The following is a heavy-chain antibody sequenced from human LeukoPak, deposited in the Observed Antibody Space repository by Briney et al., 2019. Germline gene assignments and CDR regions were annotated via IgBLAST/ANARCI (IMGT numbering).Heavy chain of an antibody. Sequence: SETLSLTCTVSGGSISSYYWSWIRQPPGKGLEGIGYIYYSGSTNYNPSLKSRVTISVDTSKNQFSLKLSSVTAADTAVYYCARHGYYYDSSGYPRDWGQGTLVTVSS. V-gene: IGHV4-59*08. CDR3: ARHGYYYDSSGYPRD. D-gene: IGHD3-22*01. CDR1: GGSISSYY. J-gene: IGHJ4*02. CDR2: IYYSGST.